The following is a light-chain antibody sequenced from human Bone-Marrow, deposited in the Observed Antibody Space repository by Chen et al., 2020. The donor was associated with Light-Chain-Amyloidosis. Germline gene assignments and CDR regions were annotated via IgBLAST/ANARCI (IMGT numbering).Light chain of an antibody. J-gene: IGLJ2*01. V-gene: IGLV2-23*01. Sequence: QSALTQPASVSGSPGQWFTISCTGTISHVGGYNLVSWYQHNPGKAPKLIMDENTERPSGVSTRFSGSKAGHTAALTISGLRAEDEADYYGYSYAPTPPNVLFGGGTKLTVL. CDR1: ISHVGGYNL. CDR2: ENT. CDR3: YSYAPTPPNVL.